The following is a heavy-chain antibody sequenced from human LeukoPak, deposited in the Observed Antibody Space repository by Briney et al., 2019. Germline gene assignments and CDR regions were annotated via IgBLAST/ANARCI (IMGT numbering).Heavy chain of an antibody. J-gene: IGHJ4*02. Sequence: PSETLSLTCTVSGGSISSYYWSWIRQPPGKGLEWIGYIYYSGSTNYNPSLKSRVTISVDTSKNQPSLKLSSVTAADTAVYYCARDRGYSYGIDYWGQGTLVTVSS. CDR3: ARDRGYSYGIDY. D-gene: IGHD5-18*01. CDR2: IYYSGST. V-gene: IGHV4-59*01. CDR1: GGSISSYY.